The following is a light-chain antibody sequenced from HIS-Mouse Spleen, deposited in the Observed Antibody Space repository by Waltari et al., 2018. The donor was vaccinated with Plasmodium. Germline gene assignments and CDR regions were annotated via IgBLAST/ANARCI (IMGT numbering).Light chain of an antibody. CDR1: SGHSSYA. V-gene: IGLV4-69*01. Sequence: QLVLTQSPSASASLGASVKLTCTLSSGHSSYAIAWHQQQPEKGPRSLMKLNSDGSHSKGDGITERFSGSRSGAGRYLTISSLQSEDEADYYCQTWGTGMGVFGGGTKLTVL. J-gene: IGLJ2*01. CDR2: LNSDGSH. CDR3: QTWGTGMGV.